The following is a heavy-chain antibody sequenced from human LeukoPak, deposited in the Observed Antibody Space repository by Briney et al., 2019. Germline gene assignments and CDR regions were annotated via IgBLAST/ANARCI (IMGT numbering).Heavy chain of an antibody. V-gene: IGHV4-59*08. CDR1: VASICSYY. CDR3: AGWFDAFDI. D-gene: IGHD3-10*01. Sequence: SETLSLTCTVSVASICSYYWSWIRQPPGKGLEWIGYIYYSGSTNYNPSLKSRVTISVDTSKNQFSLKLSSVTAADTAVYYCAGWFDAFDIWGQGTMVTVSS. J-gene: IGHJ3*02. CDR2: IYYSGST.